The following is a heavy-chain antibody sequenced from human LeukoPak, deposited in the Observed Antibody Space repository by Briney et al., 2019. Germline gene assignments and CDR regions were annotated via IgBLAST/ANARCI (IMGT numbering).Heavy chain of an antibody. Sequence: PVGSLRLSCAASGSTFSSYEMNWVRQAPGKGLEWVSYISSSGSTIYYADSVKGRFTISRDNAKNSLYLQMNSLRAEDTAVYYCARDSHRWGALGHCSGGSCYSPYRGQGTLVTVSS. CDR2: ISSSGSTI. J-gene: IGHJ4*02. CDR3: ARDSHRWGALGHCSGGSCYSPY. CDR1: GSTFSSYE. D-gene: IGHD2-15*01. V-gene: IGHV3-48*03.